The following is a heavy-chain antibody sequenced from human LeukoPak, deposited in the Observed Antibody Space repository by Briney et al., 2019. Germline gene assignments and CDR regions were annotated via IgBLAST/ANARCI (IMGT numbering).Heavy chain of an antibody. D-gene: IGHD1-1*01. CDR1: GFTFDDYA. CDR2: ISCNSGSI. J-gene: IGHJ6*02. Sequence: GGSLRLSCAASGFTFDDYAMHWVRQAPGKGLEWVSGISCNSGSIGYADSVKGRFTISRDNAKNSLYLQMNSLRAEDTALYYCAKDMKGREPGPWSYYGMDVWGQGTTVTVSS. CDR3: AKDMKGREPGPWSYYGMDV. V-gene: IGHV3-9*01.